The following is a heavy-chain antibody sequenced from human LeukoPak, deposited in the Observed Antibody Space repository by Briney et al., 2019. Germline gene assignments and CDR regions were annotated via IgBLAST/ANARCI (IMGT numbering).Heavy chain of an antibody. D-gene: IGHD7-27*01. CDR2: ISAYNGNT. Sequence: GASVKVSCKASGGTFSSYGISWVRQAPGRGLEWMGWISAYNGNTNYAQKLQGRVTMTTDTSTSTAYMELRSLRSDDTAVYYCARDPREANWGSGAFDIWGQGTMVTVSS. CDR1: GGTFSSYG. CDR3: ARDPREANWGSGAFDI. V-gene: IGHV1-18*01. J-gene: IGHJ3*02.